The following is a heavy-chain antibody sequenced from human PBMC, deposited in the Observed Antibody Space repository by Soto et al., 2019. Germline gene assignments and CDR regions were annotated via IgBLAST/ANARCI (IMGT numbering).Heavy chain of an antibody. Sequence: PGGSLRLSCAASGFMFTNHGMHWVRQAPGKGLEWVAVISYDGSNKYYADSVKGRFTISRDNAKNTLYLQMNSLRADDTAVYYCARLPFDPWGQGTLVTVSS. CDR2: ISYDGSNK. CDR1: GFMFTNHG. V-gene: IGHV3-30*12. J-gene: IGHJ5*01. CDR3: ARLPFDP.